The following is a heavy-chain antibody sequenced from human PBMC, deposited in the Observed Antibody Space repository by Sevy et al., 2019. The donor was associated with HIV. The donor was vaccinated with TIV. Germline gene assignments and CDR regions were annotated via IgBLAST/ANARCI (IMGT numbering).Heavy chain of an antibody. D-gene: IGHD3-3*01. V-gene: IGHV3-23*01. J-gene: IGHJ4*02. Sequence: GGSLRLSCAASGCTFSSYAMSWVRQAPGKGLEWVSAISGSGGSTYYADSVKGRFTISRDNSKNTLYLQMNSLRAEDTAVYYCAKATREYYDFWSGYYDYWGQGTLVTVSS. CDR3: AKATREYYDFWSGYYDY. CDR2: ISGSGGST. CDR1: GCTFSSYA.